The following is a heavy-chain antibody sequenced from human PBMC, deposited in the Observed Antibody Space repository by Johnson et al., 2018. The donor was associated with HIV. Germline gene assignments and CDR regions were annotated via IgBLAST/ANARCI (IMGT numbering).Heavy chain of an antibody. CDR2: ISGSGGST. CDR3: GREMVGGFHAFDI. J-gene: IGHJ3*02. Sequence: EVQLVESGGGLVQPGGSLILSCAASRFTFSNYAMNWVRQAPGKGLEWVSTISGSGGSTHYTDSVKGRFTISRDNAKNSLYLQMNSLRAADTAVYYCGREMVGGFHAFDIWGQGTMVTVSS. CDR1: RFTFSNYA. D-gene: IGHD2-8*01. V-gene: IGHV3-23*04.